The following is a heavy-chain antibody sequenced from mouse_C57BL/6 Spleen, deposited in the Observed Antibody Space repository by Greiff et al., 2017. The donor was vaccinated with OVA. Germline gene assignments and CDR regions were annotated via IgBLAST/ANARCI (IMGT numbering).Heavy chain of an antibody. V-gene: IGHV1-39*01. Sequence: VHVKQSGPELVKPGASVKISCKASGYSFTDYNMNWVKQSNGKSLEWIGVINPNYGTTSYNQKFKGKATLTVDQSSSTAYMQLNSLTSEDSAVYYCAREGFNYDGTYYYAMDYWGQGTSVTVSS. CDR1: GYSFTDYN. CDR2: INPNYGTT. D-gene: IGHD2-4*01. CDR3: AREGFNYDGTYYYAMDY. J-gene: IGHJ4*01.